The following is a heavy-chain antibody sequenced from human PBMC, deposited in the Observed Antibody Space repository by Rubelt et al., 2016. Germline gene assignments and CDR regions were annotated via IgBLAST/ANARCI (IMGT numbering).Heavy chain of an antibody. V-gene: IGHV4-59*02. D-gene: IGHD5-24*01. CDR3: TRMAGNYYGMDV. J-gene: IGHJ6*02. Sequence: QVQLQESGPGLVKSSESLSLTCSVSGGSVRNDYWSWIRQTPTKGLARIGYVSYRGNPNYNPPLKSRVTLTIDMSKNQVSLKVGAGTAAETAGYYCTRMAGNYYGMDVWGQGTTGTVSS. CDR2: VSYRGNP. CDR1: GGSVRNDY.